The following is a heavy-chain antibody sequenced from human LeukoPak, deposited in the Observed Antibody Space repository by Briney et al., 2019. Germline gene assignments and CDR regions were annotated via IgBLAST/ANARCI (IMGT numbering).Heavy chain of an antibody. J-gene: IGHJ5*02. CDR2: INPSGGST. D-gene: IGHD3-16*02. CDR3: ARSPPVSGSYLSWFDP. Sequence: GASVKVSCKASGYTFTSYYMHWVRQAPGQGLEWMGIINPSGGSTSYAQKFQGRVTMTRDTSTSTVYMELSSLRSEDTAVYHCARSPPVSGSYLSWFDPWGQGTLVTVSS. V-gene: IGHV1-46*01. CDR1: GYTFTSYY.